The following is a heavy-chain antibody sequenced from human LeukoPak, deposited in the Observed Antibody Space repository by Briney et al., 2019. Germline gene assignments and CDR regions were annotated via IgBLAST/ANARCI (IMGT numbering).Heavy chain of an antibody. J-gene: IGHJ4*02. CDR3: ARAPAWSGYSLDY. CDR1: GFTFCSYS. Sequence: GGSLRLSCAASGFTFCSYSMNWVRQAPGKGLEWVSYISSSSSTIYYADSVKGRFTIPRDNAKNSLYLQMNSLRAEDTAVYYCARAPAWSGYSLDYWGQGTLVTVSS. D-gene: IGHD3-3*01. CDR2: ISSSSSTI. V-gene: IGHV3-48*01.